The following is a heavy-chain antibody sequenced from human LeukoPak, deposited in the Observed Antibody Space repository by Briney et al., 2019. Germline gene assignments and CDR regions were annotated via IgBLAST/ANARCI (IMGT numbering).Heavy chain of an antibody. D-gene: IGHD1-26*01. V-gene: IGHV4-59*13. J-gene: IGHJ3*01. CDR1: GGSIGSSF. CDR3: ARDRSGTYYTFDV. Sequence: PSETLSLTCSVSGGSIGSSFWNWIRLSPGKGLEWIGYISYSGRTNYSPSLKSRVTISIDTSKKQLSLTLSSVTAADTALYYCARDRSGTYYTFDVWGQGTMVTVSA. CDR2: ISYSGRT.